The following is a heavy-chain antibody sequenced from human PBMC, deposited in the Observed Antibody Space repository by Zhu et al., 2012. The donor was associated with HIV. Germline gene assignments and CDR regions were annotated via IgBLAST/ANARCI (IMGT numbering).Heavy chain of an antibody. V-gene: IGHV3-20*04. CDR1: GFTFDDYG. J-gene: IGHJ3*02. CDR2: INWNGGST. CDR3: ARAGLTMVRGARGGAFDI. D-gene: IGHD3-10*01. Sequence: EVQLVESGGGVVRPGGSLRLSCAASGFTFDDYGMSWVRQAPGKGLEWVSGINWNGGSTGYADSVKGRFTISRDNAKNSLYLQMNSLRAEDTALYYCARAGLTMVRGARGGAFDIWGQGTMVTVSS.